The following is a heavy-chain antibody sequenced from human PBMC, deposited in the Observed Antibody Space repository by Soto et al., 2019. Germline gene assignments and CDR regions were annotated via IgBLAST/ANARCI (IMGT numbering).Heavy chain of an antibody. CDR3: AKDKHSSGWYRIFDY. V-gene: IGHV3-23*01. J-gene: IGHJ4*02. CDR1: GFTFSIYA. Sequence: AGGSLRLSCAASGFTFSIYAMSWVRQAPGKGLEWVSAISGSGGSTYYADSVKGRFTISRDNSKNTLYLQMNSLRAEDTAVYYCAKDKHSSGWYRIFDYWGQGTLVTVSS. D-gene: IGHD6-19*01. CDR2: ISGSGGST.